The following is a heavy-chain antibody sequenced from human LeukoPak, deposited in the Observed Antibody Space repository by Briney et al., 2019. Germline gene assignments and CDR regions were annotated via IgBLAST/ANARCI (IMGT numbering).Heavy chain of an antibody. CDR2: INHSGST. CDR3: ATYYCSGGSSYEDDYYGMDV. Sequence: SETLSLTCAVYGGSFSEYSGSWIRQPPGKGLEWIGKINHSGSTNYNPSLKSRVTISVDTSKNQFSLKLSSVTAADTAEYYCATYYCSGGSSYEDDYYGMDVWGLGTMVIVSS. V-gene: IGHV4-34*01. D-gene: IGHD2-15*01. CDR1: GGSFSEYS. J-gene: IGHJ6*02.